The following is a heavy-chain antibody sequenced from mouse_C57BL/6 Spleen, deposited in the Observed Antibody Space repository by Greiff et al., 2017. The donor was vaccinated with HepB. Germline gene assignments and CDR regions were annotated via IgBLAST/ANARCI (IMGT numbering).Heavy chain of an antibody. J-gene: IGHJ3*01. CDR2: IDPSDSYT. V-gene: IGHV1-69*01. CDR3: ARLSPRAY. CDR1: GYTFTSYW. Sequence: VQLQQPGAELVMPGASVKLSCKASGYTFTSYWMHWVKQRPGQGLEWIGEIDPSDSYTNYNQKFKGKSTLTVDKSSSTAYMQLSSLTSEDSAVYYCARLSPRAYWGQGTLVTVSA.